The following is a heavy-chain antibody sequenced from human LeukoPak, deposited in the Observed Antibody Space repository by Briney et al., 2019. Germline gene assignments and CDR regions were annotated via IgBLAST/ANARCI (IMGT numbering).Heavy chain of an antibody. J-gene: IGHJ5*02. D-gene: IGHD2-15*01. CDR2: IKQDGSEK. Sequence: GGSLRLSCAASGFTFTGYCMSWVRQAPGKGLEWVANIKQDGSEKYYVDSVKGRFTISRDNAKNPLYLQMKSLRAEDTAVYYCARRVAVRGFDPWGQGTLVTVSS. V-gene: IGHV3-7*01. CDR1: GFTFTGYC. CDR3: ARRVAVRGFDP.